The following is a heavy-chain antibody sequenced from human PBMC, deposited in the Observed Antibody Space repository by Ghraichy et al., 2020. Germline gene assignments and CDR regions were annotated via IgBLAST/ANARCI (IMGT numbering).Heavy chain of an antibody. V-gene: IGHV3-23*01. CDR3: AKDMAKPHLSEDNWFDP. CDR1: GFTFSSYA. D-gene: IGHD3-10*01. CDR2: ISGSGGST. Sequence: GGSLRLSCAASGFTFSSYAMSWVRQAPGKGLEWVSAISGSGGSTYYADSVKGRFTISRDNSKNTLYLQMNSLRAEDTAVYYCAKDMAKPHLSEDNWFDPWGQGTLVTVSS. J-gene: IGHJ5*02.